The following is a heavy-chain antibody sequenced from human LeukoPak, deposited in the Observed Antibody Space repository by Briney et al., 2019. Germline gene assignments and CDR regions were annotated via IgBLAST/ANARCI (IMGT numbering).Heavy chain of an antibody. Sequence: SQTLSLTCAISGNSVSSNSTVWHWIRQSPSRGLEWLGRTYYRSEWYNDYAVSVKSRITINPDTSKNQFSLQLNSVTPEDTAVYYCARGFTAGSLWGQGTWSPSPQ. CDR1: GNSVSSNSTV. V-gene: IGHV6-1*01. CDR3: ARGFTAGSL. CDR2: TYYRSEWYN. D-gene: IGHD3-10*01. J-gene: IGHJ4*02.